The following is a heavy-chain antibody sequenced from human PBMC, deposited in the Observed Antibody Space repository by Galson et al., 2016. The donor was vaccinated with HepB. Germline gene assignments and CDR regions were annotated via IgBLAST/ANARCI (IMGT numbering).Heavy chain of an antibody. D-gene: IGHD3-22*01. CDR2: IYWDDDK. J-gene: IGHJ4*02. V-gene: IGHV2-5*02. CDR3: AHMFDSSDSTYDY. CDR1: GFSLSTAGVG. Sequence: PALVKPTQTLTLTCTVSGFSLSTAGVGVGWIRQPPGKALEWLAIIYWDDDKRYSPSLKTRLNITKDTSKKQVVLTMTNMEPVDTGTYYCAHMFDSSDSTYDYWGQGTLVTVSS.